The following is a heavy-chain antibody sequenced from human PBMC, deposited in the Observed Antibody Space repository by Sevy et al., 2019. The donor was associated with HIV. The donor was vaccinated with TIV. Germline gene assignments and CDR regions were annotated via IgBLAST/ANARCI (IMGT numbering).Heavy chain of an antibody. D-gene: IGHD6-13*01. Sequence: GGSLRLSCAASGFTFSNYAMSWVRQAPGKGLEWVSTFSSSGLSTFIGSAGTTYYTDSVKGRFTISRDNSKNTLYLQMNSLRAEDTAVYYCAKGRQLVSRRFGTYFDSWGQGTLVTVSS. V-gene: IGHV3-23*01. CDR3: AKGRQLVSRRFGTYFDS. J-gene: IGHJ4*02. CDR2: FSSSGLSTFIGSAGTT. CDR1: GFTFSNYA.